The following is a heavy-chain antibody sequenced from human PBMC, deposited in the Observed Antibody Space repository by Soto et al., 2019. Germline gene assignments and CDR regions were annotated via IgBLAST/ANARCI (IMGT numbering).Heavy chain of an antibody. Sequence: GGSLRLSCAASGFTFDDYAMHWVRQVPGKGLEWFSGINWNSGSIGYGDSVKGRFAISRDNAKNSLHLQMNSLSAEDTAFYYCVKDESINWYSGHFRHWGQGTLVTVSS. CDR2: INWNSGSI. D-gene: IGHD6-13*01. CDR1: GFTFDDYA. CDR3: VKDESINWYSGHFRH. J-gene: IGHJ1*01. V-gene: IGHV3-9*01.